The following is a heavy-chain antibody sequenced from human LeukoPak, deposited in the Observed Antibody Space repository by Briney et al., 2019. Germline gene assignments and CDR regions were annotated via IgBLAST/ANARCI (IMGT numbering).Heavy chain of an antibody. CDR1: GYTFTSYD. J-gene: IGHJ6*03. Sequence: GASVKVSXKASGYTFTSYDINWVRQATGQGLEWMGWMNPNSGNTGYAQKFQGRVTITRNTSISTAYMELSSLRSEDTAVYYCARVAYSYGLGYYMDVWGKGTTVTVSS. CDR2: MNPNSGNT. D-gene: IGHD5-18*01. CDR3: ARVAYSYGLGYYMDV. V-gene: IGHV1-8*03.